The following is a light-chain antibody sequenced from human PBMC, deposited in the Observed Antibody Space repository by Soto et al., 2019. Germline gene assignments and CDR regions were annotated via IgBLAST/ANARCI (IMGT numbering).Light chain of an antibody. J-gene: IGKJ1*01. CDR1: QSVSTN. CDR3: QQYDKWPET. CDR2: GAS. V-gene: IGKV3D-15*01. Sequence: EGVMTQSAATVSVSPGERATLSCRASQSVSTNLAWYQQKPGQAPRLLIYGASGRATAIPARFSGSGSGTEFTLTISSLQSEDCAIYYCQQYDKWPETFGQGTKVDIK.